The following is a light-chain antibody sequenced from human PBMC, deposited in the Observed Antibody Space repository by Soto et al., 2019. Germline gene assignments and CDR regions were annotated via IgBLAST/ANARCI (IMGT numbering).Light chain of an antibody. Sequence: QSALTQPASVSGSPGQSITISCTETSSDIGGYNYVSWYQQHPGKVPKLMIYEVSNRPSGVSSRFSGSKSGNTASLTISGLQAEDEADYYCSSYTSSSSFVVFGGGTKLTVL. CDR1: SSDIGGYNY. CDR3: SSYTSSSSFVV. J-gene: IGLJ2*01. CDR2: EVS. V-gene: IGLV2-14*01.